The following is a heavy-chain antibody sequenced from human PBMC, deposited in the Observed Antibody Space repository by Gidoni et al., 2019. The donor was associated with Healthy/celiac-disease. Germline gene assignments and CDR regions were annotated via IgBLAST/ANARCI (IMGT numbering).Heavy chain of an antibody. Sequence: EVQLVSSGGGLVQPGGSLKLSCAASGFTFSGSAMHWVRQASGKGLEWVGRIRSKANSYATAYAASVKGRFTISRDDSKNTAYLQMNSLKTEDTAVYYCTGYYDFPFDPWGQGTLVTVSS. J-gene: IGHJ5*02. CDR3: TGYYDFPFDP. D-gene: IGHD3-3*01. CDR1: GFTFSGSA. CDR2: IRSKANSYAT. V-gene: IGHV3-73*02.